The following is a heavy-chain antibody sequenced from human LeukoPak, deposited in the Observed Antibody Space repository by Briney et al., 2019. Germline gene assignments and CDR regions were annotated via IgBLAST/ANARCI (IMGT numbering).Heavy chain of an antibody. D-gene: IGHD5-18*01. V-gene: IGHV1-69*05. Sequence: ASVKVSCKASGGTFSSYAISWVRQAPGQGLEWMGGIIPIFGTANYAQKFQGRVTITTDESTSTAYMELSSLRSEDTAVYYCASDKGTAMVPIDYWGQGTLVTVSS. J-gene: IGHJ4*02. CDR2: IIPIFGTA. CDR1: GGTFSSYA. CDR3: ASDKGTAMVPIDY.